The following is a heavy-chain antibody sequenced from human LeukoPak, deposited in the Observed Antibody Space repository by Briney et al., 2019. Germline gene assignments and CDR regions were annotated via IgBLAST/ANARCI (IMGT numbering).Heavy chain of an antibody. J-gene: IGHJ5*02. CDR3: ARTAIAAGGRSEFDP. CDR1: GYSISSGYY. D-gene: IGHD6-13*01. V-gene: IGHV4-38-2*02. CDR2: IYHSGST. Sequence: SETLSLTCSVSGYSISSGYYWGWIRQPPGKGLEWIGSIYHSGSTYYNPSLKSRVTISVDTSKNQFSLKLSSVTAADTAVYYCARTAIAAGGRSEFDPWGQGTLVTVSS.